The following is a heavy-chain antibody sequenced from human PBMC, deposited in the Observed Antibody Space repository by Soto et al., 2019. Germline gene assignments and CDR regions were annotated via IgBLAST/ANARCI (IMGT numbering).Heavy chain of an antibody. J-gene: IGHJ6*02. CDR3: ARGYSSSTDYYYYGIDV. V-gene: IGHV3-33*01. CDR2: IWYDGSNK. CDR1: GFTFSSYG. Sequence: GGSLRLSCAASGFTFSSYGMHWVRQAPGKGLEWVAVIWYDGSNKYYADSVKGRFTISRDNSKNTLYLQMNSLRAEDTAVYYCARGYSSSTDYYYYGIDVWGQGTTVTVSS. D-gene: IGHD6-6*01.